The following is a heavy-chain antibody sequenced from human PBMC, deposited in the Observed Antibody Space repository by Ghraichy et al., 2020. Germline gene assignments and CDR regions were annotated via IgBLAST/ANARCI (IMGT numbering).Heavy chain of an antibody. V-gene: IGHV1-46*01. J-gene: IGHJ4*02. Sequence: ASVKVSCKASGYTFTSYYMHWVRQAPGQGLEWMGIINPSGGSTSYAQKFQGRVTMTRDTSTITVYMELSSLRPEDTAVYYCARAVYYYDSNGYSPDYWGQGPLVTVSS. CDR3: ARAVYYYDSNGYSPDY. D-gene: IGHD3-22*01. CDR1: GYTFTSYY. CDR2: INPSGGST.